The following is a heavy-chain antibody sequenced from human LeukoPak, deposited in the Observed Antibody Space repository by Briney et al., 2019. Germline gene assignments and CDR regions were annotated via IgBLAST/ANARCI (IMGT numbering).Heavy chain of an antibody. J-gene: IGHJ4*02. D-gene: IGHD3-3*01. Sequence: PGGSLRLSCAASGFTFSSYSMNWVRQAPGKGLEWVSSISSSSSYIYYADSVKGRFTISRDNAKNSLYLQMNSLRAEDTAVYYCARVGGYDFCSGYYAYWGQGTLVTVSS. CDR3: ARVGGYDFCSGYYAY. V-gene: IGHV3-21*01. CDR2: ISSSSSYI. CDR1: GFTFSSYS.